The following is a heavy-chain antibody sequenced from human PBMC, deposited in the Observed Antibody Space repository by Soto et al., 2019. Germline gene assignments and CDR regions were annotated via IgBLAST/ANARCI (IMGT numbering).Heavy chain of an antibody. V-gene: IGHV4-61*01. J-gene: IGHJ4*02. CDR2: ISHSGRT. D-gene: IGHD3-10*01. CDR1: GASLRSGSYY. CDR3: SYGSSFDY. Sequence: KHSETLSLTCTVSGASLRSGSYYWSWIRQPPGKGLEWIGYISHSGRTSYDPSLKSRLTMSVDTSQNQFSLQLNSVTAADTAVYYCSYGSSFDYWGQGTLVTVSS.